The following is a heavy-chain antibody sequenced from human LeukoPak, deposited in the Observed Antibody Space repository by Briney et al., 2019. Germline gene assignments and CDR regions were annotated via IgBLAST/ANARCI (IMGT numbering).Heavy chain of an antibody. Sequence: PGGSLRLSCAASGFTVSSNYMNWVRQAPGKGLEWVSYISSSSSTIYYADSVKGRFTISRDNAKNSLYLQMNSLRAEDTAVYYCARGGGYSSSWYGPLTIDYWGQGTLVTVSS. CDR3: ARGGGYSSSWYGPLTIDY. D-gene: IGHD6-13*01. CDR2: ISSSSSTI. J-gene: IGHJ4*02. CDR1: GFTVSSNY. V-gene: IGHV3-48*01.